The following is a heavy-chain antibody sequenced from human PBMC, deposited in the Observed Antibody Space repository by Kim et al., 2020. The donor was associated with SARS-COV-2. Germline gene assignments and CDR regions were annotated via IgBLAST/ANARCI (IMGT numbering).Heavy chain of an antibody. V-gene: IGHV3-30*18. CDR3: SKFCGYSSSCHLGDS. Sequence: GGSLRLSCAASGFTLSNYGMHWVRQAPGKGLEWVAILSSAETNTYYGDSVKGRFTVSRDNSKNTMYLQMNSLRVDDTAVYYCSKFCGYSSSCHLGDSWG. J-gene: IGHJ5*01. D-gene: IGHD2-2*01. CDR1: GFTLSNYG. CDR2: LSSAETNT.